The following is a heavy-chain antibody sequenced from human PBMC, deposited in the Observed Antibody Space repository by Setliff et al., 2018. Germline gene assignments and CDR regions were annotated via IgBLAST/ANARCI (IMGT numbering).Heavy chain of an antibody. V-gene: IGHV4-61*02. D-gene: IGHD2-2*01. CDR3: ARTHCTTTSCFYFHY. CDR2: LHTSGSI. J-gene: IGHJ4*02. Sequence: SETLSLTCTVSGGSISSGTYYWSWIRQPAGKGLEWIGRLHTSGSIDYNPSLKSRLTMSVDTSKNQFSLKLTSVTAADTAVYYCARTHCTTTSCFYFHYWGQGTVVTVSS. CDR1: GGSISSGTYY.